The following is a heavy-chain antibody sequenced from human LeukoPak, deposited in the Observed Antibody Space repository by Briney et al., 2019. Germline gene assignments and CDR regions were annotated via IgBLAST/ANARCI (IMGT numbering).Heavy chain of an antibody. J-gene: IGHJ5*02. Sequence: GWSLRLSCVVSGFSFRGYWMHWARQAPGKGPGGVSRINHDGSDIRYADSVKGRFTISRDNGKNTLYLQMNSLTVDDTAVYYCVREEAVSAARGNRFDPWGQGTLVTVSS. CDR3: VREEAVSAARGNRFDP. CDR2: INHDGSDI. D-gene: IGHD2-15*01. V-gene: IGHV3-74*01. CDR1: GFSFRGYW.